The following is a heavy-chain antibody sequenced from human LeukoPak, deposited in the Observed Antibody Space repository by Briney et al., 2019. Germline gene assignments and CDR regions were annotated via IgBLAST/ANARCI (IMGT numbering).Heavy chain of an antibody. Sequence: PGGSLRLSCAASGFTFSSYSMNWVRQAPGKGPEWVSYITSSGTTIYYADSVKGRFTISRDNSKNTLYLQMNSLRAEDTAVYYCARAWGKGGAFDIWGQGTMVTVSS. CDR2: ITSSGTTI. J-gene: IGHJ3*02. CDR1: GFTFSSYS. CDR3: ARAWGKGGAFDI. V-gene: IGHV3-48*01. D-gene: IGHD3-16*01.